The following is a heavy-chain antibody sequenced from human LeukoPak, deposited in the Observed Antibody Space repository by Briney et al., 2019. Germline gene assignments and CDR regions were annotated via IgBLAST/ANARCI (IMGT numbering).Heavy chain of an antibody. CDR1: GGSIRSYY. V-gene: IGHV4-34*01. CDR3: ACLTTADAFDI. J-gene: IGHJ3*02. D-gene: IGHD3-22*01. Sequence: PSETLSLTCTVSGGSIRSYYWSWIRQPPGKGLEWIGEINHSGSTNYNPSLKSRVTISVDTSKNQFSLKLSSVTAADTAVYYCACLTTADAFDIWGQGTMVTVSS. CDR2: INHSGST.